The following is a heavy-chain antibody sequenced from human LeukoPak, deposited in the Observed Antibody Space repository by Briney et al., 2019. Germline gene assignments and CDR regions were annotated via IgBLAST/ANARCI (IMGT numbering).Heavy chain of an antibody. Sequence: GGSLRPSCAASGFTFSSCAMGWVRQPPGKGLEWVSGITDTGGSTYYTDSVKGRFTITRDNAKNTLYLQMNSLRVEDTAVYYCATDGQSSGWYGFDCWGQGTLVTVSS. V-gene: IGHV3-23*01. D-gene: IGHD6-19*01. CDR1: GFTFSSCA. CDR2: ITDTGGST. CDR3: ATDGQSSGWYGFDC. J-gene: IGHJ4*02.